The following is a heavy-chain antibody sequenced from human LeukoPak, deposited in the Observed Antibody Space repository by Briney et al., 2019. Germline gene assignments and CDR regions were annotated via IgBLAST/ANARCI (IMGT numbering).Heavy chain of an antibody. D-gene: IGHD3-3*01. CDR1: GFTFSSYV. V-gene: IGHV3-30*04. CDR3: ARVFKPSLTVFIIRGAFDI. Sequence: GGSLRLSCAASGFTFSSYVMHWVRQAPGKGLEWVAVISYDGSNQYYADSVKGRFTISRDNDKNSLYLQMNSLRVEDTAVYYCARVFKPSLTVFIIRGAFDIWGQGTMVTVSS. CDR2: ISYDGSNQ. J-gene: IGHJ3*02.